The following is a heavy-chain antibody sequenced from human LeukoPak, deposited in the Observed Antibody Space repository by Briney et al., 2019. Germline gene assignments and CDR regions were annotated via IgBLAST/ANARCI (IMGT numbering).Heavy chain of an antibody. J-gene: IGHJ6*03. V-gene: IGHV4-59*12. CDR1: GGSISSYY. CDR3: ARDFSSASWTYFYYYMDV. D-gene: IGHD2-2*01. CDR2: IYYSGST. Sequence: PSETLSLTCTVSGGSISSYYWSWIRQTPGKGLEWIGTIYYSGSTYYNPSLQSRVTISVDTSKNQFSLKLSSVTAADTAVYYCARDFSSASWTYFYYYMDVWGKGTTVTVSS.